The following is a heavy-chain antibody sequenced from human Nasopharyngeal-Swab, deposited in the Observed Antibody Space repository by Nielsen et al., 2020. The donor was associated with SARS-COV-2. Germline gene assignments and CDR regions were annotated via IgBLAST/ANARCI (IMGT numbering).Heavy chain of an antibody. CDR1: GFRFSSHG. CDR2: ISHDGNNK. V-gene: IGHV3-30*18. Sequence: GESLKISCETSGFRFSSHGIHWVRQAPGKGLEWVAVISHDGNNKYYVDSVKGRFTLSRDNSKNTLYLQMNSLRPEDTAIYYCAKDYGTGWSNIDSWGQRTLVTVSS. J-gene: IGHJ4*02. CDR3: AKDYGTGWSNIDS. D-gene: IGHD6-19*01.